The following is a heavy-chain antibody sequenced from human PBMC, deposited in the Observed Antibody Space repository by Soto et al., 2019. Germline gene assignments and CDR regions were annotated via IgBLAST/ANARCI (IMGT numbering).Heavy chain of an antibody. CDR1: GFVFTNFW. D-gene: IGHD6-13*01. CDR3: AKDSWYFDL. Sequence: GGSLRLSCGASGFVFTNFWMHWVRHVPGEGLVWVARIDTSGHSTNYAESVKGRFTISRDNAKNTVSLQMNSLRVEDTGVYYCAKDSWYFDLWSQGSQVTVSS. V-gene: IGHV3-74*01. CDR2: IDTSGHST. J-gene: IGHJ4*02.